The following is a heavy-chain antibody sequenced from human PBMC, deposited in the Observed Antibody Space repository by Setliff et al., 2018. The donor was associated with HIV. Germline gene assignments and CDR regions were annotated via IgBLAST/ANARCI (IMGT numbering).Heavy chain of an antibody. J-gene: IGHJ6*02. D-gene: IGHD1-20*01. CDR2: ISNYGSP. Sequence: PSETLSLTCTVSGGSITSTTYYWGWIRQPPGRGLEWIGYISNYGSPSYSPSLESRVTILLDTSKNQFSLRLSSVTAADTAVYYCARDPGRYNGMDVWGQGTTVTVSS. CDR1: GGSITSTTYY. V-gene: IGHV4-61*05. CDR3: ARDPGRYNGMDV.